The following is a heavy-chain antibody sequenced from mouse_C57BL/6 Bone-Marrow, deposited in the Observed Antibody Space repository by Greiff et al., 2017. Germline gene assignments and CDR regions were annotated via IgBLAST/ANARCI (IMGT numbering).Heavy chain of an antibody. CDR1: GFTFSSYA. V-gene: IGHV5-4*01. Sequence: EVKLVESGGGLVKPGGSLKLSCAASGFTFSSYAMSWVSQTPEKRLEWVATISDGGGYTYYPDNVKGRFTISRDNANNNLYLQLSHLKSVDTAMYYCARDGYDYDYWGQGTTLTVSS. CDR3: ARDGYDYDY. CDR2: ISDGGGYT. J-gene: IGHJ2*01. D-gene: IGHD2-4*01.